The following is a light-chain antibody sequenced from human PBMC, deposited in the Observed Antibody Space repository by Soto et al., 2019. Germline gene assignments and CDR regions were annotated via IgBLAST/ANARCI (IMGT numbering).Light chain of an antibody. J-gene: IGKJ1*01. Sequence: EIVLTQSPGTLSLSPGERATLSCRASQSISSNYLAWYQQKPGQAPRLLIYGASGRATGIPDRFSGSGSATDFTLTISSLEPEDFAVYYCQQYGSSPRTFGQGTKVEIK. CDR1: QSISSNY. CDR3: QQYGSSPRT. CDR2: GAS. V-gene: IGKV3-20*01.